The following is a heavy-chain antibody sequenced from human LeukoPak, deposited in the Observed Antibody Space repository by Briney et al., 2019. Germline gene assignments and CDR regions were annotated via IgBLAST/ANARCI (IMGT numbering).Heavy chain of an antibody. CDR3: ARGLHGGHLSRFGY. J-gene: IGHJ4*02. CDR2: TYYRSKWNT. D-gene: IGHD2-15*01. Sequence: SQTLSLTCAVSGDSVSSNSVTWNWLRQSPSRGLEWLGRTYYRSKWNTDYALSVRGRIAVNADTSKNQFSLQLNSVTPEDTAVYYCARGLHGGHLSRFGYWGQGTLVTVSS. CDR1: GDSVSSNSVT. V-gene: IGHV6-1*01.